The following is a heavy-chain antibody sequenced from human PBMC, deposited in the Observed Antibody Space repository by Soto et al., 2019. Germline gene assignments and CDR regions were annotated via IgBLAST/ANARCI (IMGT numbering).Heavy chain of an antibody. CDR2: IYPGDSDT. V-gene: IGHV5-51*01. Sequence: GESLKISCKGSGDSFINYWIGWVRQMPGGGLEWMGLIYPGDSDTRYSPSFLGQVTMSVDKSINTAYLQWSSLKTSDTALYYCARGLVVAGNTNAFDVWGQGTMVTVSS. J-gene: IGHJ3*01. CDR3: ARGLVVAGNTNAFDV. CDR1: GDSFINYW. D-gene: IGHD6-19*01.